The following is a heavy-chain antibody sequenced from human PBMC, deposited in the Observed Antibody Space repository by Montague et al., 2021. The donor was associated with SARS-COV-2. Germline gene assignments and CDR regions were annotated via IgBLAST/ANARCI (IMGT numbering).Heavy chain of an antibody. Sequence: SETLSLTCTVSSGSISNDIYYWGWIRQPPGKGPEWIGGSRYGGTSYYNPSLKSRVTISIDTSKNQCSLKMTAVTAADTAVYFCERQDIQLRFDLWGRGTLVTVSS. D-gene: IGHD1-1*01. CDR1: SGSISNDIYY. CDR3: ERQDIQLRFDL. V-gene: IGHV4-39*01. CDR2: SRYGGTS. J-gene: IGHJ2*01.